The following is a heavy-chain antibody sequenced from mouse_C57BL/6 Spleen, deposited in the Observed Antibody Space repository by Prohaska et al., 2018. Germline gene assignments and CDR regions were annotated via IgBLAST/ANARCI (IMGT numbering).Heavy chain of an antibody. CDR2: IYPGSGST. J-gene: IGHJ4*01. D-gene: IGHD2-4*01. Sequence: QVQLQQPGAELVKPGASVKMSCKASGYTFTSYWITWVKQRPGQGLECIVDIYPGSGSTNYNEKFKSKATLTVDTSSSTAYMQLSSLTSEDSAVYYCARDDYDGDYYAMDYWGQGTSVTVSS. CDR1: GYTFTSYW. V-gene: IGHV1-55*01. CDR3: ARDDYDGDYYAMDY.